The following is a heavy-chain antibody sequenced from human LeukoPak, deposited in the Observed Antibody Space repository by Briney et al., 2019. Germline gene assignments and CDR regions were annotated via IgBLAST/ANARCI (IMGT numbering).Heavy chain of an antibody. V-gene: IGHV3-15*01. CDR2: IKSKTDGGTT. J-gene: IGHJ4*02. CDR3: TTDFTTSYFDY. CDR1: GLTFSNSW. D-gene: IGHD3-22*01. Sequence: PGGSLRLSCAASGLTFSNSWMSWVRQAPGKGLEWVGRIKSKTDGGTTDYAAPVKGRFTISRDDSKNTLYLQMNSLKTEDTAVYYCTTDFTTSYFDYWGQGTLVTVSS.